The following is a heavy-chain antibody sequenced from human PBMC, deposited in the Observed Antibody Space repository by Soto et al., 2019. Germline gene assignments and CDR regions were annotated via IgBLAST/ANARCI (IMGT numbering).Heavy chain of an antibody. V-gene: IGHV3-23*01. CDR2: ISGSGGTT. CDR3: AKETSNSGCFDY. J-gene: IGHJ4*02. Sequence: EVQLLESGGGLVQPGGSLRLSCAASGLTFSSYAMNWVRQAPGKGLEWVSGISGSGGTTYYADSVKGRFTISRDYSKNTLYLQMKSLRAEDTAVYYCAKETSNSGCFDYWGQGTLVTVSS. CDR1: GLTFSSYA. D-gene: IGHD6-19*01.